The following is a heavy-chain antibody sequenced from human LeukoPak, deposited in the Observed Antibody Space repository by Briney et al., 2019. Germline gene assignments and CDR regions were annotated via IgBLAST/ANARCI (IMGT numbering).Heavy chain of an antibody. J-gene: IGHJ1*01. CDR1: GFTFGSDW. V-gene: IGHV3-74*01. CDR2: MNSDGSSI. Sequence: GGSLRLSCAASGFTFGSDWMHWVRQAPGKGLEWVSRMNSDGSSISYADSVKGRFTISRDNAKNTLYLQMNSLRAEDTAVYYCARAGYYDSSGYYAYLQHWGQGTLVTVSS. CDR3: ARAGYYDSSGYYAYLQH. D-gene: IGHD3-22*01.